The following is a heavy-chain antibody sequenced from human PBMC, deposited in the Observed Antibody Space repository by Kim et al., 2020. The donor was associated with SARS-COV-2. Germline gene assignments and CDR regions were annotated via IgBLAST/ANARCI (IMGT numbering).Heavy chain of an antibody. D-gene: IGHD1-26*01. Sequence: KGRFTISRDDSKSIAYLQMNSLKTEDTAVYYCTRVESGNWDLYYYYGMDVWGQGTTVTVSS. CDR3: TRVESGNWDLYYYYGMDV. J-gene: IGHJ6*02. V-gene: IGHV3-49*02.